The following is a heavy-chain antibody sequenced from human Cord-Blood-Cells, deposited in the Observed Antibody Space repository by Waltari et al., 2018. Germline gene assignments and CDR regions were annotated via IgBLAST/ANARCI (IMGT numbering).Heavy chain of an antibody. D-gene: IGHD1-26*01. CDR2: INPSGGST. J-gene: IGHJ4*02. V-gene: IGHV1-46*03. Sequence: QVQLVQSGAEVKKPGASVKVSCKASGYTFTSYYMHWVRQAPGQWLEWMGIINPSGGSTSYAQKFQGRVTMTRDTSTSTVYMELSSLRSEDTAVYYCARARPRYSGSYYYFDYWGQGTLVTVSS. CDR1: GYTFTSYY. CDR3: ARARPRYSGSYYYFDY.